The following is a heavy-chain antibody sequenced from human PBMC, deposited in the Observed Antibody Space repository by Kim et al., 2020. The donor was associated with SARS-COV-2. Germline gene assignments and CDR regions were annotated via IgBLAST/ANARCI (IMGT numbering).Heavy chain of an antibody. Sequence: GGSLRLSCTASGFTFGDYAMSWFRQAPGKGLEWVGFIRSKAYGGTTEYAASVKGRFTISRDDSKSIAYLQMNSLKTEDTAVYYCTRDWGHSSSWMGEAFDIWGQGTMVTVSS. J-gene: IGHJ3*02. V-gene: IGHV3-49*03. CDR2: IRSKAYGGTT. CDR1: GFTFGDYA. D-gene: IGHD6-13*01. CDR3: TRDWGHSSSWMGEAFDI.